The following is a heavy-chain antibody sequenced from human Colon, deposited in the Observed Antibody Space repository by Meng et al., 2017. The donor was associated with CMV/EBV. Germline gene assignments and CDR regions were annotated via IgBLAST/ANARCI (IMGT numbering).Heavy chain of an antibody. CDR3: ARGAPRFLEWLLVFFDY. J-gene: IGHJ4*02. CDR2: IYSGGST. D-gene: IGHD3-3*01. Sequence: GGSLRLSCAASGFTVSSNCMSWVRQAPGKGLQWVSVIYSGGSTYYADSVKGRFTISRDNAKNSLYLQMNSLRAEDTAVYYCARGAPRFLEWLLVFFDYWGQGTLVTVSS. CDR1: GFTVSSNC. V-gene: IGHV3-66*01.